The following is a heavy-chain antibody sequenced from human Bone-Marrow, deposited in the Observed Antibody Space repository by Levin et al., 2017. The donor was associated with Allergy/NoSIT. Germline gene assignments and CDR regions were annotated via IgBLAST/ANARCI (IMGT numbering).Heavy chain of an antibody. Sequence: ASVKVSCKASAYTFTSYGITWVRQAPGQGLEWMGWISGYNGHTSYAQKFQGRVTMTTDTSASTAYMEVRSLRSDDSAVYYCARHVDIGLIALGYHYYYGMDVWGQGTTVTVSS. CDR1: AYTFTSYG. V-gene: IGHV1-18*01. CDR3: ARHVDIGLIALGYHYYYGMDV. D-gene: IGHD5-12*01. J-gene: IGHJ6*02. CDR2: ISGYNGHT.